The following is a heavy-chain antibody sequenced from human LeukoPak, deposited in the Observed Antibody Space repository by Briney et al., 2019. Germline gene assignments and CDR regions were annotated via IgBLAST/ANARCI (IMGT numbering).Heavy chain of an antibody. CDR1: GGSISSYY. J-gene: IGHJ4*02. CDR2: IYYSGST. CDR3: ARGGRTATFDY. Sequence: SETLSLTCTVSGGSISSYYWSWIRQPPGKGLEWIGYIYYSGSTNYNPSLKSRVTISVDTSKNQFSLNLSSVTPADTAVYYCARGGRTATFDYWGQGALVIVSS. V-gene: IGHV4-59*01. D-gene: IGHD2-21*02.